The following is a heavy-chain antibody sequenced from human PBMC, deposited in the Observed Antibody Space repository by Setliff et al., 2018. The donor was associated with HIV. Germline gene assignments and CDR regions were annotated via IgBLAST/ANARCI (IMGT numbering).Heavy chain of an antibody. V-gene: IGHV4-4*07. D-gene: IGHD5-18*01. J-gene: IGHJ4*02. CDR3: ARDQKGYSYGYFDS. CDR1: GGSFSGYY. Sequence: PSETLSLTCAVYGGSFSGYYWSWIRQPPGKGLEWIGRMHTSGNTNYNPSLKSRVTMSVDTSKNQFSLRLSSVTAADTAVYYCARDQKGYSYGYFDSWGQGTLVTSPQ. CDR2: MHTSGNT.